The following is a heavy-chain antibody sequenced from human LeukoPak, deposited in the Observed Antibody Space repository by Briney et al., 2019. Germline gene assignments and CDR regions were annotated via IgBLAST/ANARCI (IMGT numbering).Heavy chain of an antibody. CDR3: ARAWRDAFDI. V-gene: IGHV1-8*01. CDR1: GYSFNIYE. CDR2: VNPNSGDT. Sequence: ASVKVSCKTSGYSFNIYEINWVRQATGQGLEWMGWVNPNSGDTDYAQKFQGRLTMTRNTSISTAYMELSGLRLEDTAVYYCARAWRDAFDIWGQGTMVTVSS. J-gene: IGHJ3*02.